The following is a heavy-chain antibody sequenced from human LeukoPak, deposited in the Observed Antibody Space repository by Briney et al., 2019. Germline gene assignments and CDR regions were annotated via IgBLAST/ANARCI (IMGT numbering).Heavy chain of an antibody. J-gene: IGHJ4*02. CDR2: SYSGGRT. V-gene: IGHV3-66*01. Sequence: GGSLRLSRAASQFTDSNSYMSWVRQARGKGVGWVSFSYSGGRTNYADSVRGRVSISRENSKNTMYLQRNSLRAENTAVYYCGALSGDSHGYDYWGVGTLVTVSS. D-gene: IGHD5-18*01. CDR1: QFTDSNSY. CDR3: GALSGDSHGYDY.